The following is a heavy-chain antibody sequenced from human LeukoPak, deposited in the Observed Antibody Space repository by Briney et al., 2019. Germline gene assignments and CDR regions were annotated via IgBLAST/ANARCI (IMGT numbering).Heavy chain of an antibody. V-gene: IGHV4-4*02. J-gene: IGHJ6*02. CDR3: ARASSGRNYYYYDMDV. CDR1: GGSISSGNW. D-gene: IGHD6-6*01. Sequence: SETLSLTCAVSGGSISSGNWWSWVRQPPEKGLEWIGEIAYTGSTKYNPSLKSRVTISIDTSKNQFSLKLSSVTAADTAVYYCARASSGRNYYYYDMDVWGQGTTVTVSS. CDR2: IAYTGST.